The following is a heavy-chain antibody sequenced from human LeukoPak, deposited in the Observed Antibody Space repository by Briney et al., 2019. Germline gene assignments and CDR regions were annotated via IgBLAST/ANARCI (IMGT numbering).Heavy chain of an antibody. CDR1: SGSLSGHF. CDR3: ARGKQLPVRGPLDQ. CDR2: INSGGRT. J-gene: IGHJ4*02. D-gene: IGHD2-2*01. V-gene: IGHV4-34*01. Sequence: SETLSLTCAVYSGSLSGHFWSWIRQPPGKGLEWIGEINSGGRTNYSPSLEARLRLSVDTSKNQFSLKLHSVTAADTALYYCARGKQLPVRGPLDQWGQGTLVAVSS.